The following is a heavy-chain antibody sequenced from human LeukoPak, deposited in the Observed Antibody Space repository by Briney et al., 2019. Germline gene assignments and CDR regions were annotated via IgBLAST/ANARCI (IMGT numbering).Heavy chain of an antibody. D-gene: IGHD2-2*01. V-gene: IGHV3-23*01. CDR2: ISGSGGST. CDR1: GFTFSSYA. CDR3: AKGSSSSCYGNFES. J-gene: IGHJ4*02. Sequence: GGSLRLSCVASGFTFSSYAMSWVRQAPGKGLEWVSAISGSGGSTYYADSVKGRFTISRDISKSTLSLQMSSLRAEDTAVYYCAKGSSSSCYGNFESWGQGTLVTVSS.